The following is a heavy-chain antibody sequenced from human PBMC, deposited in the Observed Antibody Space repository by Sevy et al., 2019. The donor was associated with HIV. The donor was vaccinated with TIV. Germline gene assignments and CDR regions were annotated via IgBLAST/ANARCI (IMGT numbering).Heavy chain of an antibody. J-gene: IGHJ3*02. Sequence: SGPTLVKPTQTLTLTCTFSGFSLSTTEVGVGWIRQPPGKALEWLALIYWNDDRLYSPSLKNRLTITKDTSKNQVVLTMTNMDPVDTATYYCAHTSYDTRSYYNHDAFDIWGQGTMVTVSS. CDR2: IYWNDDR. CDR1: GFSLSTTEVG. D-gene: IGHD3-22*01. CDR3: AHTSYDTRSYYNHDAFDI. V-gene: IGHV2-5*01.